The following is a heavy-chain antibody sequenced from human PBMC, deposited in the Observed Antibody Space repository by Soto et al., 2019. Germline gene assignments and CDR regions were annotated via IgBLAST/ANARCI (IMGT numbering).Heavy chain of an antibody. CDR2: ISYDGSDK. CDR3: AKVRSTVSSSDGFDI. V-gene: IGHV3-30*04. Sequence: PGGSLRLSCAASGFTFSRYAIHWVRQAPGKGLEWVALISYDGSDKHYADSVKGRFTISRDNSKNTLYLQMNSLRPDDTAVYYCAKVRSTVSSSDGFDIWGQGTMVTVSS. D-gene: IGHD6-6*01. CDR1: GFTFSRYA. J-gene: IGHJ3*02.